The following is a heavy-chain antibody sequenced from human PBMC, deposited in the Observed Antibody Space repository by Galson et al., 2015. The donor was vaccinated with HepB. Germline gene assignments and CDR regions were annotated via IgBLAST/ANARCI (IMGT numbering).Heavy chain of an antibody. Sequence: SLRLSCAASGFTFSSYAMTWVRQAPGKGLEWVSGINWNGGSTGYADSVKGRFTISRDNAKKSLYPQMNSLRDEDMALYYCVRDSGTGWYYEYYFDYWGQGTLVTVSS. V-gene: IGHV3-20*04. D-gene: IGHD6-19*01. J-gene: IGHJ4*02. CDR1: GFTFSSYA. CDR2: INWNGGST. CDR3: VRDSGTGWYYEYYFDY.